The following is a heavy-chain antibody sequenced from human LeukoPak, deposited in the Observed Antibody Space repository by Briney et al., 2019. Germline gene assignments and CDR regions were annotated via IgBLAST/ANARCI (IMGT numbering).Heavy chain of an antibody. D-gene: IGHD6-6*01. Sequence: PSETLSLTCAVYGGSFSGYYWSWIRQPPGTGLEWIGEINHSGSTNYNPSLKSRVTISVDTSKNQFSLKLSSVTAADTAVYYCARGQGIAARPYYYYMDVWGKGTTVTVSS. CDR2: INHSGST. CDR3: ARGQGIAARPYYYYMDV. CDR1: GGSFSGYY. J-gene: IGHJ6*03. V-gene: IGHV4-34*01.